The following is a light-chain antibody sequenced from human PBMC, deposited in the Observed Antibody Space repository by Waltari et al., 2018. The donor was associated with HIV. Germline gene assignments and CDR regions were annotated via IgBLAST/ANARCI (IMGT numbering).Light chain of an antibody. V-gene: IGLV2-11*01. CDR2: DVT. CDR1: SRDVGGYNY. J-gene: IGLJ3*02. Sequence: QSALTQPRSVSGSSGQSVTISCTGTSRDVGGYNYVSWYQQHPGKAPKLMIYDVTKRPSGVPDRFSGSKSGNTASLTISGLQAEDEADYFCCSYAGGYTLVFGGGTKLTVL. CDR3: CSYAGGYTLV.